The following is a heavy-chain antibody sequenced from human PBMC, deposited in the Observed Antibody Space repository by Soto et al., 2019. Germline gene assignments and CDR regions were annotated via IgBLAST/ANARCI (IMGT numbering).Heavy chain of an antibody. V-gene: IGHV3-7*03. CDR3: ARDSGRRLDY. CDR2: IKQDGSED. CDR1: GFTFRSYW. D-gene: IGHD3-16*01. Sequence: EVHLVESGGGLVQPGGSLRLSCATSGFTFRSYWMTWVRQAPGKGLEWVASIKQDGSEDHYVDSVKGRFTIARDNAENSLYLQVNSLKVDDTAVYYCARDSGRRLDYWGPGTLVTVSS. J-gene: IGHJ4*02.